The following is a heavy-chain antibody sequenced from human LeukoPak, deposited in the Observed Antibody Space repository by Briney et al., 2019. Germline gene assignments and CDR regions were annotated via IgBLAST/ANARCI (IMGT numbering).Heavy chain of an antibody. CDR3: ARDPMVRGPEYDY. J-gene: IGHJ4*02. V-gene: IGHV1-69*13. CDR2: IIPIFGTA. CDR1: GGTFSSYA. Sequence: PGASVKVSCKASGGTFSSYAISWVRQAPGQGLEWMGGIIPIFGTANYAQKFQGRVTITADESTSTAYMELSSLRSEDTAVYYCARDPMVRGPEYDYWGQGTLVTVSS. D-gene: IGHD3-10*01.